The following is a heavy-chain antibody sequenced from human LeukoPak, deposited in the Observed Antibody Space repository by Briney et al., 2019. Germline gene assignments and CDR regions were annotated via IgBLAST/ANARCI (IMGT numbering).Heavy chain of an antibody. V-gene: IGHV3-23*01. CDR3: AKDLSWLYVGFDY. CDR2: ISGSGGST. D-gene: IGHD6-13*01. Sequence: PGGSLRLSCAASGFTFSNYAIHWVRQAPGKGLEWVSAISGSGGSTYYADSVKGRFTISRDNSKNTLYLQMNSLRAEDTAVYYCAKDLSWLYVGFDYWGQGTLVTVSS. J-gene: IGHJ4*02. CDR1: GFTFSNYA.